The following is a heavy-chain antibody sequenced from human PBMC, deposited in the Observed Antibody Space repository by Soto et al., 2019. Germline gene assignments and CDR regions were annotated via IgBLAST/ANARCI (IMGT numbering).Heavy chain of an antibody. CDR1: GFTFSNAW. CDR2: IKSKTDGGTT. Sequence: GGSLRLSCAASGFTFSNAWINWVRQAPGKGLEWVGRIKSKTDGGTTDFAAPVKGRFAISRDDSKNMVYLQMNSLRAEDTAVYYCARADSGYDPVDYWGQGTLVTVSS. J-gene: IGHJ4*02. D-gene: IGHD5-12*01. V-gene: IGHV3-15*07. CDR3: ARADSGYDPVDY.